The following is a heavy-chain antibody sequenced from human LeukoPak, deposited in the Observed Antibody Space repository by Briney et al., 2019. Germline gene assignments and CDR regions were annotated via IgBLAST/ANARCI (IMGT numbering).Heavy chain of an antibody. CDR3: ASYGSGSYYNWFDP. J-gene: IGHJ5*02. D-gene: IGHD3-10*01. Sequence: GGSLRLSCAASGLTFSDYYMSWIRQAPGKRLEWVSYISSSGSTIYYADSVKGRFTISRDNAKNSLYLQMNSLRAEDTAVYYCASYGSGSYYNWFDPWGQGTLVTVSS. CDR2: ISSSGSTI. V-gene: IGHV3-11*01. CDR1: GLTFSDYY.